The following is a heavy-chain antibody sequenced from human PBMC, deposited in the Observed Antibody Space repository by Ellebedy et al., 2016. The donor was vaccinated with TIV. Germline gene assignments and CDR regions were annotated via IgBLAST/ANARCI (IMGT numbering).Heavy chain of an antibody. V-gene: IGHV4-34*01. CDR3: ARVLGSSWFSPKYNWFDP. J-gene: IGHJ5*02. Sequence: SETLSLTXAVYGGSFSGYYWSWIRQPPGKGLEWIGEINHSGSTNYNPSLKSRVTISVDTSKNQFSLKLSSVTAADTAVYYCARVLGSSWFSPKYNWFDPWGQGTLVTVSS. CDR2: INHSGST. CDR1: GGSFSGYY. D-gene: IGHD6-13*01.